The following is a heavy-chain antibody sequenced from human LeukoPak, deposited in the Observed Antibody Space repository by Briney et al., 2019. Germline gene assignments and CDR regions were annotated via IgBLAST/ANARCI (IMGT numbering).Heavy chain of an antibody. V-gene: IGHV3-48*02. Sequence: GGSLRLSCAASGFTVSNNFLNWVRQAPGKGLEWVSYISSSNNTIYYADPVKGRFTISRDNAKNSLYLQMNSLRDEDTAVYYCARSTYCGGDCYPALGYWGQGTPVTVSS. CDR3: ARSTYCGGDCYPALGY. D-gene: IGHD2-21*02. J-gene: IGHJ4*02. CDR1: GFTVSNNF. CDR2: ISSSNNTI.